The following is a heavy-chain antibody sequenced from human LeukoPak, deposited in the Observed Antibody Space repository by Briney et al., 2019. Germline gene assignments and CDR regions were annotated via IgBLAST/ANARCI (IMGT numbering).Heavy chain of an antibody. D-gene: IGHD1-26*01. CDR1: GFTFSSYG. J-gene: IGHJ4*02. V-gene: IGHV3-33*01. CDR3: ASEVGATTGY. CDR2: IWYDGSNK. Sequence: GGSLRLSRAASGFTFSSYGMHWVRQAPGKGLEWVAVIWYDGSNKYYADSVKGRFTISRDNSKNTLYLQMNSLRAEDTAVYYCASEVGATTGYWGQGTLVTVSS.